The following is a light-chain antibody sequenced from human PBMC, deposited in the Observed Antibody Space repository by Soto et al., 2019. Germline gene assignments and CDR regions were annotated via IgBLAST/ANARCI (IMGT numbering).Light chain of an antibody. CDR3: ISYSSSGTLYV. Sequence: QSVLTQPASVSGSPGQSITISCTGSSSDVGDYDYVAWYQQHPDKAPKLMIFDVSSRPSGVSNRFSGSKSGSTASLTISGLQAEDEADYFCISYSSSGTLYVFGTGTKLTVL. CDR2: DVS. V-gene: IGLV2-14*03. J-gene: IGLJ1*01. CDR1: SSDVGDYDY.